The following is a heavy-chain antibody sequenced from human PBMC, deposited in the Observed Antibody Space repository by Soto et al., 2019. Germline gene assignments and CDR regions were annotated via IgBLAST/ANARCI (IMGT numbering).Heavy chain of an antibody. CDR1: GGTFSGYA. D-gene: IGHD1-26*01. J-gene: IGHJ4*02. V-gene: IGHV1-69*13. CDR2: IIPIFGTA. Sequence: GASVKVSCKASGGTFSGYAISWVRQAPGRGLEWMGGIIPIFGTANYAQKFQGRVTITADESTKTAYMELSSLTSEDTAIYYCAKGGSGSFWEFDSWGQGTLVTVS. CDR3: AKGGSGSFWEFDS.